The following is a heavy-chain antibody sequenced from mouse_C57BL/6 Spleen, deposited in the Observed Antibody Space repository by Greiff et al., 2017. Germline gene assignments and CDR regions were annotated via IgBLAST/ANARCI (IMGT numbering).Heavy chain of an antibody. CDR2: IYPRSGNT. CDR1: GYTFTSYG. J-gene: IGHJ4*01. CDR3: VSGYYAMDY. V-gene: IGHV1-81*01. Sequence: VQRVESGAELARPGASVKLSCKASGYTFTSYGISWVKQRTGQGLEWIGEIYPRSGNTYYNEKFKGKATLTADKSSSTAYMELRSLTSEDSAVYFCVSGYYAMDYWGQGTSVTVSS.